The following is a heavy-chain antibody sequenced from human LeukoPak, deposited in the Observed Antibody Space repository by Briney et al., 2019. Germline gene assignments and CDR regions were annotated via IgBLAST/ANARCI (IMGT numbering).Heavy chain of an antibody. J-gene: IGHJ6*02. CDR3: ARPDIVATNYYYYGMDV. D-gene: IGHD5-12*01. V-gene: IGHV1-69*13. CDR2: IIPIFGTA. CDR1: GGTFSSYA. Sequence: GASVKVSCKASGGTFSSYAISWVRQAPGQWLEWMGGIIPIFGTANYAQKFHGRVTITADESTSTAYMEPSSLRSEDTAVYYCARPDIVATNYYYYGMDVWGQGTTVTVSS.